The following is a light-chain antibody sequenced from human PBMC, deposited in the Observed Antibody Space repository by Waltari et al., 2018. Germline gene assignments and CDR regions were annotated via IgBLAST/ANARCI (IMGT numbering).Light chain of an antibody. CDR3: QQYGNSPRYT. J-gene: IGKJ2*01. V-gene: IGKV3-20*01. CDR2: GAS. Sequence: EIVLTQSPGTLSLSPGERATLSCRASQSISTNSLAWYHQKPGQAPRPLIYGASSRATGIPDRFSGSGSGTEFALTISRLEPEDSAVYYCQQYGNSPRYTFGQGTKLEIK. CDR1: QSISTNS.